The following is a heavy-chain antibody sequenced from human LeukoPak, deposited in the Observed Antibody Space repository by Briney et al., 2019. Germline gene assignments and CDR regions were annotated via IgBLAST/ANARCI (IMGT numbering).Heavy chain of an antibody. J-gene: IGHJ4*02. D-gene: IGHD2-2*01. V-gene: IGHV4-34*01. CDR1: GGSFSGYY. CDR2: INHSGST. CDR3: ARPRRTPRYRSSTSCLGHPLDY. Sequence: PSETLSLTCAVYGGSFSGYYWSWIRQPPGKGLEWIGEINHSGSTNYNPSLKSRVTISVDTSKNQFSLKLSSVTAADTAVYYCARPRRTPRYRSSTSCLGHPLDYWGQGTLVTVSS.